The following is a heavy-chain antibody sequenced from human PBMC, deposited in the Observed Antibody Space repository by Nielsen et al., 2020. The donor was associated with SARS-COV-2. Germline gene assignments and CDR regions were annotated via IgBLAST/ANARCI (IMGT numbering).Heavy chain of an antibody. CDR2: IYYSGST. V-gene: IGHV4-59*01. D-gene: IGHD6-13*01. Sequence: SETLSLTCTVSGGSISSYYWSWIRQPPGKGLEWIGYIYYSGSTNYNPSLKSRVTISVDTSKNQFSLKLSSVTAADTAVYYCAGRDYSSSWYGHFQHGGQGTLVTVSA. J-gene: IGHJ1*01. CDR3: AGRDYSSSWYGHFQH. CDR1: GGSISSYY.